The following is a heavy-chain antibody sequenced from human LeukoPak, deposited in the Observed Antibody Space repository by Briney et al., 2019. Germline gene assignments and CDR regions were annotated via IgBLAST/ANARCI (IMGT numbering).Heavy chain of an antibody. Sequence: ASVKVSCKVSGYTLTELSMHWVRQAPGNRLEWMGGFDPEDVETIYAQKFQGRVTMTEDTSTHTDYMERSSLRSEDTAVYYSATVLTGSWVIAEYFQHWGQGTLVTVAS. CDR2: FDPEDVET. CDR3: ATVLTGSWVIAEYFQH. D-gene: IGHD6-13*01. J-gene: IGHJ1*01. V-gene: IGHV1-24*01. CDR1: GYTLTELS.